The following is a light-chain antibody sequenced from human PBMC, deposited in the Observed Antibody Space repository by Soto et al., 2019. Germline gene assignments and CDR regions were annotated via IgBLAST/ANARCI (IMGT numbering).Light chain of an antibody. V-gene: IGKV1-39*01. J-gene: IGKJ2*01. Sequence: DFQMTQSPSSVSASIGDTVTITCRASQDINIYLNWYQQKPGEVPRLLIYSASTLHSGVPSRFTGSGSETDFTLTIRSLQPEDFATYYCQHGYVAPYTFGQGTKVDI. CDR1: QDINIY. CDR2: SAS. CDR3: QHGYVAPYT.